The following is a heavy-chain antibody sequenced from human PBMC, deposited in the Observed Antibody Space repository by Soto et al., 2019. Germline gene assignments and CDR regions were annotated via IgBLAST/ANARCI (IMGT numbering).Heavy chain of an antibody. J-gene: IGHJ4*02. CDR1: GFTFNNYA. CDR3: AKDPGYCSFGRCSRVDY. CDR2: ISGSGDGT. D-gene: IGHD2-15*01. Sequence: EVQLLESGGGLIQPGGSLRLSCAASGFTFNNYAMSWVRQAPGKGLEWVSVISGSGDGTYYADSVKGRFTISRDNSNNTLYLHMNSLKLEDTAVYYCAKDPGYCSFGRCSRVDYWGQGTLVTVSS. V-gene: IGHV3-23*01.